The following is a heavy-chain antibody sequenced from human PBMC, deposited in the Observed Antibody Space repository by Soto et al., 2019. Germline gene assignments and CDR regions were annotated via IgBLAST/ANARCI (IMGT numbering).Heavy chain of an antibody. CDR1: GGSISRNSYY. CDR3: ATLWFGESPY. Sequence: QLQLQESGPGLVKPSETLSLTCTVSGGSISRNSYYWGWIRQPPGKGLEWIGSIYYSGSTYYNPSLRSRVTISVYTSKNQFSLKLSSVTAADTAVYYCATLWFGESPYWGQGTLVTVSS. CDR2: IYYSGST. J-gene: IGHJ4*02. V-gene: IGHV4-39*01. D-gene: IGHD3-10*01.